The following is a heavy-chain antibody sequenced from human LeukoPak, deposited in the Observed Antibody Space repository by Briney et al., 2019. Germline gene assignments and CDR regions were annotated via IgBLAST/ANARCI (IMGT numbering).Heavy chain of an antibody. CDR1: GGSISSGDHY. V-gene: IGHV4-30-4*08. CDR2: IYNSGGT. D-gene: IGHD1-7*01. J-gene: IGHJ4*02. CDR3: ARGRGSGTLAFSFDY. Sequence: SETLSLTCTVSGGSISSGDHYWSWIRQPPGKGLEWIGYIYNSGGTYYNPSLKSRVTISVDTSKNQFSLKLTSVTAADTAVYCCARGRGSGTLAFSFDYWGQGTLVTVSS.